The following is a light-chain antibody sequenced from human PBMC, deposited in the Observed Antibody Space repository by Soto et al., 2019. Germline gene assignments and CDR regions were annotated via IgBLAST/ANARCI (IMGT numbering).Light chain of an antibody. J-gene: IGKJ2*01. CDR2: KAS. CDR3: QQYNIYSYT. Sequence: DIQMNQSPSTLSASVGDRVTITCRASQSISSWLSWYQQKQGKAPKLLIYKASSLESRVPSRFSGSGSGTEFTLTIISLQRDDVATYYCQQYNIYSYTFGQGTKLEIK. V-gene: IGKV1-5*03. CDR1: QSISSW.